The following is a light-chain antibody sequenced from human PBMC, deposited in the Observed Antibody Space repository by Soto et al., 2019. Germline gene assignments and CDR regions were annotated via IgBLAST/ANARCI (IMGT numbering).Light chain of an antibody. CDR1: SSDVGGYKY. CDR3: SSYTSSSSYV. CDR2: DVS. J-gene: IGLJ1*01. V-gene: IGLV2-14*01. Sequence: QSALTQPASVSGSPGQSIGISCTGTSSDVGGYKYVSWYQQHPGKAPKLLIYDVSNRPSGVSDRFSGSKSGNTASLTISGLQSEDEADYYCSSYTSSSSYVFGTGTKVTVL.